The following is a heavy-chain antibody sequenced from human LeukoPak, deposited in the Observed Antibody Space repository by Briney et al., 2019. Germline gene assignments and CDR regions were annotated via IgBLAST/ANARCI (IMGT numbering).Heavy chain of an antibody. V-gene: IGHV3-30*18. J-gene: IGHJ4*02. D-gene: IGHD2-21*02. CDR1: GFTFSNYA. Sequence: PGGSLRLSCVASGFTFSNYAMTWVRQAPGKGLEWVAVISYDGSNKYYADSVKGRFTISRDNSKNTLYLQMNSLRAEDTAVYYCAKSPQIVVVTAIFDYWGQGTLVTVSS. CDR3: AKSPQIVVVTAIFDY. CDR2: ISYDGSNK.